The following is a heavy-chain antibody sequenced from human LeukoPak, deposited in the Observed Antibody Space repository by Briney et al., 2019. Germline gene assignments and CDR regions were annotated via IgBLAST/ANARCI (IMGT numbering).Heavy chain of an antibody. J-gene: IGHJ4*02. CDR3: ARDQLRYSSGYKPLDY. V-gene: IGHV4-61*01. CDR1: GGSVSSGSYY. Sequence: SETLSLTCTVSGGSVSSGSYYWSWIRQPPGKGLEWIGYIYYSGGTNYNPSLKSRVTISVDTSKNQFSLKLSSVTAADTAVYYCARDQLRYSSGYKPLDYRGQGTLVTVSS. CDR2: IYYSGGT. D-gene: IGHD6-19*01.